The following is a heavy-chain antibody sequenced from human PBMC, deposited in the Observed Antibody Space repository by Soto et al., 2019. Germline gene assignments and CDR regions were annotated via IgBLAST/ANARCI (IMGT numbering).Heavy chain of an antibody. CDR3: AKTPQRYFDWLFPADYFDY. D-gene: IGHD3-9*01. V-gene: IGHV3-9*01. J-gene: IGHJ4*02. CDR2: ISCNSDSI. Sequence: GGSLRLSCAASGFTFADYSMHWVRQAPGKGLEWVSGISCNSDSIGYADSVKGRFTISRDNAKNSLYLQMNSLRAEDTALYDCAKTPQRYFDWLFPADYFDYWGQGTLVTVSS. CDR1: GFTFADYS.